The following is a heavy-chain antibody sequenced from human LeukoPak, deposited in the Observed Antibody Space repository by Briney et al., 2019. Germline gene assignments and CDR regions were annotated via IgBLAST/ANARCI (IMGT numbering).Heavy chain of an antibody. D-gene: IGHD1-26*01. J-gene: IGHJ6*03. Sequence: ASVKVSRKASGYTFTGYYMHWVRQAPGQGLEWMGWINSNSGGTNYAQKFQGRVTMTRDTSISTAYMELSRLRSDDTAVYYCARDPGGSYYYYYYMDVWGKGTTVTVSS. CDR3: ARDPGGSYYYYYYMDV. CDR1: GYTFTGYY. CDR2: INSNSGGT. V-gene: IGHV1-2*02.